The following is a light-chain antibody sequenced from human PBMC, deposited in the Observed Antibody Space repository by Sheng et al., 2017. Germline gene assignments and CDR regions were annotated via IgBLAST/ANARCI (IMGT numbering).Light chain of an antibody. V-gene: IGKV3-15*01. J-gene: IGKJ1*01. CDR1: QSVSSN. Sequence: EIVMTQSPATLSLSPGERATLSCRASQSVSSNLAWYQQKPGQAPRLLIYDASTRATGIPARFSGSGSGTDFTLTISSLQPEDFATYYCQQFNSYHWTFGQGTKVEIK. CDR2: DAS. CDR3: QQFNSYHWT.